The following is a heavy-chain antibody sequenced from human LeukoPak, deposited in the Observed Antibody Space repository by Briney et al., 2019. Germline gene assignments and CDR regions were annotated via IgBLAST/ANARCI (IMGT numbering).Heavy chain of an antibody. V-gene: IGHV4-4*02. J-gene: IGHJ3*02. CDR3: ARERSGEHAFDI. D-gene: IGHD1-26*01. CDR2: IYHSGST. CDR1: GGSISSSNW. Sequence: NASETLSLTCAVSGGSISSSNWWSWVRQPPGKGLEWIGEIYHSGSTNYNPSLKSRVTISVDKSKNQFSLKLSSVTAADTAVYYCARERSGEHAFDIWGQGTMVTVSS.